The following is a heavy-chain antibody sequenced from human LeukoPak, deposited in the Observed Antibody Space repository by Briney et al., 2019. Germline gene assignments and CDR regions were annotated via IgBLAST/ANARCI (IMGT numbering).Heavy chain of an antibody. D-gene: IGHD5-18*01. J-gene: IGHJ4*02. CDR3: AGAQVYSYGYVEYYFDY. Sequence: ASVKVSCKASGGTFSSYAISWVRQAPGQGLEWMGGIIPIFGTANYAQKLQGRVTITTDESTSTAYMELSSLRSEDTAVYYCAGAQVYSYGYVEYYFDYWGQGTLVTVSS. V-gene: IGHV1-69*05. CDR2: IIPIFGTA. CDR1: GGTFSSYA.